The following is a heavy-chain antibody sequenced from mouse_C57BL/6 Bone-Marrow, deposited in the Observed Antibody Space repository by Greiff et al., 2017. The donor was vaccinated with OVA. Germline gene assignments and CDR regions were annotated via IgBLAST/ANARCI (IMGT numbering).Heavy chain of an antibody. D-gene: IGHD2-13*01. J-gene: IGHJ2*01. CDR2: IYPGDGDT. CDR1: GYAFSSSW. V-gene: IGHV1-82*01. CDR3: ARGSDLFDY. Sequence: VQLQQSGPELVKPGASVKISCKASGYAFSSSWMNWAKQRPGKGLEWIGRIYPGDGDTNYNGKFKGKATLTADKSSSTAYMQLSSLTSEDSAVYFCARGSDLFDYWGQGTTLTVSS.